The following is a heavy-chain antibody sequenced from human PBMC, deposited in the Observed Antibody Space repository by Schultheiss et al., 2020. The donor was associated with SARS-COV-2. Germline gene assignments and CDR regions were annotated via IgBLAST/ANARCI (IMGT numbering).Heavy chain of an antibody. CDR2: INHSGST. J-gene: IGHJ6*03. D-gene: IGHD2-2*02. CDR1: GGSISTYY. Sequence: SETLSLTCTVSGGSISTYYRSWIRQPPGKGLEWIGEINHSGSTNYNPSLKSRVTISVDTSKNQFSLKLSSVTAADTAVYYCARGGGHYCSSTSCYRRYYYYYMDVWGKGTTVTVSS. CDR3: ARGGGHYCSSTSCYRRYYYYYMDV. V-gene: IGHV4-34*01.